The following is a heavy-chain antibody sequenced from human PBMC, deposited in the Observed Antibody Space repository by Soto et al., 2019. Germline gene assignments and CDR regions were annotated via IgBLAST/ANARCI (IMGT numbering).Heavy chain of an antibody. J-gene: IGHJ2*01. CDR2: INHSGST. CDR1: GGSFSPYF. Sequence: QVQLQQWGAGLLKPSETLSLTCAVYGGSFSPYFWSWIRQPPGKGLEWIGEINHSGSTNYNPSLTRRAPLSVKPSKDPVALKLTPVTAADTAVYYCARLASGWQYYHFDFWGRGTPVTVSS. V-gene: IGHV4-34*01. D-gene: IGHD6-19*01. CDR3: ARLASGWQYYHFDF.